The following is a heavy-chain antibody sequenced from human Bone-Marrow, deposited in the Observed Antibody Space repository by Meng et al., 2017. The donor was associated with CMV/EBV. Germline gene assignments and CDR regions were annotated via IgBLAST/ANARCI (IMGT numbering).Heavy chain of an antibody. CDR2: IDWNGGRT. D-gene: IGHD6-19*01. J-gene: IGHJ6*02. CDR1: GFTFHDHG. V-gene: IGHV3-20*04. Sequence: GGSLRLFCAASGFTFHDHGMSWVRLVPGKGLEWVGGIDWNGGRTGYADSVKGRFTISRDNARNSLYLEMNSLRAEDAAFYYCARDRAVGWADGLDVWGQGTTVTVSS. CDR3: ARDRAVGWADGLDV.